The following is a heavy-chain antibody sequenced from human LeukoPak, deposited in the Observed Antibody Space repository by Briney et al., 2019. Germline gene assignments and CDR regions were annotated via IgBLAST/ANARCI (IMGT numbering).Heavy chain of an antibody. V-gene: IGHV3-11*06. CDR3: TRTYNIRYFHT. CDR1: GFTFSDYY. Sequence: GGSLRLSCAASGFTFSDYYMSWIRQAPGKGLEWVSYISSSSSYTNYADSVKGRFTISRENSKKTLFLQMNSLRAEDTAVYYCTRTYNIRYFHTWGQGTLVTVSS. J-gene: IGHJ5*02. D-gene: IGHD3-9*01. CDR2: ISSSSSYT.